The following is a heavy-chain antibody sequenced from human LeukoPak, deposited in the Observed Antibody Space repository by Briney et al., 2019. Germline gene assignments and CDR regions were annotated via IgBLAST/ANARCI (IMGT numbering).Heavy chain of an antibody. J-gene: IGHJ4*02. Sequence: GGSLRLSCSASGFTFSNFWLHWVRQAPGKGLEWVSRISGDGSMSNYADSVKSRFTISRDNAKNTLYLQMYSLRDDDTAVYFCTKGGTTVFDDWGQGTLVTVSS. V-gene: IGHV3-74*01. CDR1: GFTFSNFW. CDR2: ISGDGSMS. CDR3: TKGGTTVFDD. D-gene: IGHD1-1*01.